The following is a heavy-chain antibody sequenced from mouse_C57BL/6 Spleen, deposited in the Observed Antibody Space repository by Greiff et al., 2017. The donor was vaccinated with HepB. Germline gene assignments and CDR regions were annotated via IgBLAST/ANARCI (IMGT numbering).Heavy chain of an antibody. CDR2: INPGSGGT. V-gene: IGHV1-54*01. CDR1: GYAFTNYL. CDR3: ARVVTGGYCDV. J-gene: IGHJ1*03. Sequence: VQLQQSGAELVRPGTSVKVSCKASGYAFTNYLIEWVKQRPGQGLEWIGVINPGSGGTNYNEKFKGKATLTADISSSTAYMQLSSLTSEDSAVYFCARVVTGGYCDVWGTGTTVTVSS.